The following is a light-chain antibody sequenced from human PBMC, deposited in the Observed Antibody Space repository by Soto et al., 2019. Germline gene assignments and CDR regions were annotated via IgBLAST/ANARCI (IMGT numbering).Light chain of an antibody. J-gene: IGLJ2*01. CDR1: SSDVGRYHL. V-gene: IGLV2-23*01. CDR2: EGS. CDR3: CSYAGYSTSVI. Sequence: QSALTQPASVSGSPGQSITISCTGSSSDVGRYHLVSWYQQHPGKAPKVIIYEGSKRPSGISTRFFGSKSGNTASLTISGLQAEDEADYFCCSYAGYSTSVIFGGGTKVTVL.